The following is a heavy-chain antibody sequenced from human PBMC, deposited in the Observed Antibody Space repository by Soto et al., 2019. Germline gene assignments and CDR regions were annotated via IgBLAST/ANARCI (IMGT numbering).Heavy chain of an antibody. D-gene: IGHD3-10*01. J-gene: IGHJ4*02. V-gene: IGHV4-34*01. CDR2: INHSGST. Sequence: QVQLQQWGAGLLKPSETLSLTCAVYGGSFSGYYWTWIRQPPGTGLEWIGEINHSGSTNYNPSIKCRVTISVDTSKNQVSLKLTSVTAADTAVYYCARDKITCLFDYWGQGTRVTVSS. CDR1: GGSFSGYY. CDR3: ARDKITCLFDY.